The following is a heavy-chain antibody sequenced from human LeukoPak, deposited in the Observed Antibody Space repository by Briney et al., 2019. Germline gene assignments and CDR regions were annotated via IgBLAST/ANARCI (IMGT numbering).Heavy chain of an antibody. Sequence: GGSLRLSCAASGFTFSSYGFHWVRQAPGKGLEWVAVIWYDGSKKYYADSVKGRFTISRDNSKNTLYLQMNSLRAEDTAVYYCARDRRGQIAAAGINWFDPWGQGTLVTVSS. CDR1: GFTFSSYG. J-gene: IGHJ5*02. D-gene: IGHD6-13*01. V-gene: IGHV3-33*01. CDR2: IWYDGSKK. CDR3: ARDRRGQIAAAGINWFDP.